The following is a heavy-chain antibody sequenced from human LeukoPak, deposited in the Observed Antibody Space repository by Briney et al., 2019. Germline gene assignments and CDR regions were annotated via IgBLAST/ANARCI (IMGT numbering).Heavy chain of an antibody. CDR3: ARARNNYDRSGFSALDY. D-gene: IGHD3-22*01. V-gene: IGHV3-33*01. CDR2: TWYDGSNK. Sequence: GGSLRLSCAASGVAFDSHGMHWVRQAPGKGLEWVAVTWYDGSNKDYADSVKGRFTISRDDSKNTLYLQMNSLRAEDTAVYYCARARNNYDRSGFSALDYWGQGTLVTVSS. J-gene: IGHJ4*02. CDR1: GVAFDSHG.